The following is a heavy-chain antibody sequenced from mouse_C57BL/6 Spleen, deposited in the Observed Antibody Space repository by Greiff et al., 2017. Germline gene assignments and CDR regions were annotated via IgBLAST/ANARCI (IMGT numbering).Heavy chain of an antibody. CDR2: FNSDGSST. Sequence: EVQRVESEGGLVQPGSSMKLSCTASGFTFSDYYMAWVRQVPEKGLEWVANFNSDGSSTYYLDSLKSRFIIARDNAKNILYLQMSRLKSEDTTTYYCAREGGDDRGSYYWDYWGQGTTLTVSS. V-gene: IGHV5-16*01. D-gene: IGHD2-2*01. J-gene: IGHJ2*01. CDR1: GFTFSDYY. CDR3: AREGGDDRGSYYWDY.